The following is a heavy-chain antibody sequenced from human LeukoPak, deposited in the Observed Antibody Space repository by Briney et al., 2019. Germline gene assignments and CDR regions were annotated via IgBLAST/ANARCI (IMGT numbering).Heavy chain of an antibody. Sequence: GGSLRLSCAASGFIFSDYYMSWIRQAPGKGLEWVSYISSSTSTTNYADSVKGQFTISRDNAKNSLYLQMNSLRAEDTAVYYCAKEAYCGGDCYFDYWGQGTLVTVSS. J-gene: IGHJ4*02. CDR2: ISSSTSTT. CDR3: AKEAYCGGDCYFDY. V-gene: IGHV3-11*05. CDR1: GFIFSDYY. D-gene: IGHD2-21*02.